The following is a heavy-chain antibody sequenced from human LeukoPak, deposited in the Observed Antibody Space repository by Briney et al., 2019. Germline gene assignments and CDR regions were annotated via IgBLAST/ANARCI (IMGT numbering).Heavy chain of an antibody. Sequence: PGGSLRLSCSASKSTFSHYGMQWVRQAPGKGLEWVAVISGDGSIKIYADSVKGRFTLSRDNSINTVDLQMNSLRAEDTAVYYCVKEYHSRGFGAYFDYWGQGTLVTVSS. CDR1: KSTFSHYG. CDR3: VKEYHSRGFGAYFDY. V-gene: IGHV3-30*18. J-gene: IGHJ4*02. CDR2: ISGDGSIK. D-gene: IGHD3-3*01.